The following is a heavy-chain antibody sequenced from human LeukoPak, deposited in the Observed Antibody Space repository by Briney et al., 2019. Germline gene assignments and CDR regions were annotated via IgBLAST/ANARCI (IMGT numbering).Heavy chain of an antibody. CDR3: ALPGYCSSTSCYGGFDY. CDR2: ISGSGGST. CDR1: GFTFSSYA. V-gene: IGHV3-23*01. J-gene: IGHJ4*02. D-gene: IGHD2-2*01. Sequence: QPGASLRLSCAASGFTFSSYAMSWVRQAPGKGLEWVSAISGSGGSTYYADSVKGRFTISRDNSKNTLYLQMNSLRAEDTAVYYCALPGYCSSTSCYGGFDYWGQGTLVTVSS.